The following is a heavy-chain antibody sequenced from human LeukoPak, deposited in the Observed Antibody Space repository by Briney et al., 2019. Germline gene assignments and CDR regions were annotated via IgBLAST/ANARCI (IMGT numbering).Heavy chain of an antibody. J-gene: IGHJ5*02. CDR1: GGSISSGGYY. CDR3: ARWGPYDILTGPKGGNWFDP. V-gene: IGHV4-31*03. CDR2: IYYSGST. D-gene: IGHD3-9*01. Sequence: PSETLSLTCTVSGGSISSGGYYWSWIRQHPGKGLEWIGYIYYSGSTYCNPSLKSRVTISVDTSKNQFSLKLSSVTAADTAVYYCARWGPYDILTGPKGGNWFDPWGQGTLVTVSS.